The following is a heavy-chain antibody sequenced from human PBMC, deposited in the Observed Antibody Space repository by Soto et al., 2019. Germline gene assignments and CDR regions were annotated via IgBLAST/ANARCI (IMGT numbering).Heavy chain of an antibody. Sequence: EVQLLESGGDLVQPGGSLRLSCAASGFTFYSHAMSWVRQAPGKGLEWVSGTSASGGVTYYADSVKGRFTMSRDNAKNTLWLQMNSLRVEDTAVYYCVDGGASRRPPLDPWGQGTLVIFSS. CDR2: TSASGGVT. D-gene: IGHD6-6*01. CDR1: GFTFYSHA. V-gene: IGHV3-23*01. CDR3: VDGGASRRPPLDP. J-gene: IGHJ5*02.